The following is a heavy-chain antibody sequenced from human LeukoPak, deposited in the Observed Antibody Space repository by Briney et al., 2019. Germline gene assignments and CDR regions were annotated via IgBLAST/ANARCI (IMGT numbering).Heavy chain of an antibody. Sequence: SGPTLVKPTQTLTLTCTFSGFSLSTNKVGVGWIRQPPGKALEWLALIYWDDDKRYSPSLKSRLTITKDTSKYWVVLSMPNMDPVDTATYYCAHSETRDTYFDYWGQGTLVTVSS. CDR2: IYWDDDK. CDR1: GFSLSTNKVG. CDR3: AHSETRDTYFDY. D-gene: IGHD5-24*01. J-gene: IGHJ4*02. V-gene: IGHV2-5*02.